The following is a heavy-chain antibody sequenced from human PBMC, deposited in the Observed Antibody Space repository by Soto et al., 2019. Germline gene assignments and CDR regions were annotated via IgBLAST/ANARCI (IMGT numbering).Heavy chain of an antibody. CDR1: GGSISSSSYY. CDR3: ARHLARIAAAGSYDY. Sequence: SETLSLTCTVSGGSISSSSYYWGWIRQPPGKGLEWIGSIYYSGSTNYNPSLKSRVTISVDTSKNQFSLKLSSVTAADTAVYYCARHLARIAAAGSYDYWGQGTLVTVSS. V-gene: IGHV4-39*01. J-gene: IGHJ4*02. D-gene: IGHD6-13*01. CDR2: IYYSGST.